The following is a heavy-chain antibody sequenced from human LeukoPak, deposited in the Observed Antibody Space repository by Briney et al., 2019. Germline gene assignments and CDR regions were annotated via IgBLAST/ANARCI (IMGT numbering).Heavy chain of an antibody. Sequence: GGSLRLSCAASGFIFSTHWMNWDRQAPGKGLEWVAIIKGDGTETLYADSVKGRFTISRDNTKSSLYLQINSLRAEDTAVYYCVGGGGWLPDFWGQGVLVTVSS. J-gene: IGHJ4*02. D-gene: IGHD6-19*01. CDR3: VGGGGWLPDF. CDR1: GFIFSTHW. CDR2: IKGDGTET. V-gene: IGHV3-7*01.